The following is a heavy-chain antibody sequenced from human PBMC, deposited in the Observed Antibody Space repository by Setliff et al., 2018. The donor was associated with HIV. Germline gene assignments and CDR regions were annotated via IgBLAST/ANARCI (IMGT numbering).Heavy chain of an antibody. CDR1: GGSLSGYY. V-gene: IGHV4-34*01. CDR3: ARGLPGTYRYSYYYYYMDV. Sequence: PSETLSLTCAVYGGSLSGYYWSWISQPPGKGLEWIGEINHSGSTNYNPSLKSRVTISIDTSKNQFSLKVSSVTAADTALYYCARGLPGTYRYSYYYYYMDVWDKGTTVTVSS. D-gene: IGHD3-16*02. CDR2: INHSGST. J-gene: IGHJ6*03.